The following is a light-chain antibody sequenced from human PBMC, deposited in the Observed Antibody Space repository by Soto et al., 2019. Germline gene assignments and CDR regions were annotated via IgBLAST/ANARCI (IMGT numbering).Light chain of an antibody. CDR2: EGS. J-gene: IGLJ2*01. Sequence: QSALTQPASVSGSPGQSITISCTGTSSDVGSYNLVSWYQQHPGKAPKLMIYEGSKRPSGVSNRFSGSKSGNTASLTISVLQAEDEAGYYCFSYAGSSTYVVFGGGTQLTVL. V-gene: IGLV2-23*01. CDR3: FSYAGSSTYVV. CDR1: SSDVGSYNL.